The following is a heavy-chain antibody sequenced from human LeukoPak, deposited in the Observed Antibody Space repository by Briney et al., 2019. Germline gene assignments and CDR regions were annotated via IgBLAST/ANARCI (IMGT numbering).Heavy chain of an antibody. J-gene: IGHJ6*04. CDR3: ARDIEYYGSGSYYKDYYYGMDV. V-gene: IGHV3-30*04. D-gene: IGHD3-10*01. CDR1: GFTFSSYA. Sequence: GRSLRLSCAASGFTFSSYAMHWVRQAPGKGLEWVAVISYDGSKKYYADSVKGRFTISRDNSKNTLYLQMNSLRAEDTAVYYCARDIEYYGSGSYYKDYYYGMDVWGKGTTVTVSS. CDR2: ISYDGSKK.